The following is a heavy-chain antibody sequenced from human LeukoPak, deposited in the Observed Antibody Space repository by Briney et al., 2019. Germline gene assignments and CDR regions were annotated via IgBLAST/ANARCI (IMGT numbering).Heavy chain of an antibody. CDR3: ATTAPERIATAGFDF. Sequence: SETLSLTCNVSGGSIRGYYWSWIRQPPGEGLEWIGYMYYSGKTNYNPSLKSRVTMSVDTSKNQFSLKLTSVTVADTAIYYCATTAPERIATAGFDFWGQGALVTVSS. D-gene: IGHD6-13*01. J-gene: IGHJ4*02. V-gene: IGHV4-59*01. CDR2: MYYSGKT. CDR1: GGSIRGYY.